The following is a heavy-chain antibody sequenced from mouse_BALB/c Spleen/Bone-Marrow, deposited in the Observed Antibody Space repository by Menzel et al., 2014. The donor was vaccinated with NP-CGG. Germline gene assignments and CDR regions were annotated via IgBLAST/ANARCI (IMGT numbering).Heavy chain of an antibody. Sequence: VQLQQSGGGLVQPGRSLKLSCAASGFDFSGFWMGWVRQAPGKGLGWIGEINPDSSTINYTPSLKDRFIISRDNAKNTLYLQMSRVRSEDTALYYCGRLEYYGELADWGGGTLVTVSA. CDR1: GFDFSGFW. V-gene: IGHV4-1*02. J-gene: IGHJ3*01. D-gene: IGHD1-1*01. CDR2: INPDSSTI. CDR3: GRLEYYGELAD.